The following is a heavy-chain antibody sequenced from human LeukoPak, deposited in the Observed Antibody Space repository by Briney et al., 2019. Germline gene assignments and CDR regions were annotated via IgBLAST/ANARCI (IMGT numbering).Heavy chain of an antibody. CDR3: ARDRSSLGLWFGELRN. CDR1: GFTFSSYW. V-gene: IGHV3-74*01. J-gene: IGHJ4*02. Sequence: PGGSLRLSCAASGFTFSSYWMHWVRQAPGKGLVWVSRIYSDGSSTNYADSVKGRFTISRDNAKNTLYLQMNSLRAEDTAVYYCARDRSSLGLWFGELRNWGQGTPVTVSS. D-gene: IGHD3-10*01. CDR2: IYSDGSST.